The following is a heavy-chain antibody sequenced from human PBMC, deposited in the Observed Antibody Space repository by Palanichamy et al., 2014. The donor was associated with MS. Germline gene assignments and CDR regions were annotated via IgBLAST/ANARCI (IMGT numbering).Heavy chain of an antibody. CDR2: IIPILETA. J-gene: IGHJ5*02. Sequence: QVQLVQSGAEVKKPGSSLKVSCKASGGDFSTDAFSWVRQAPGQGLQWMGGIIPILETANYAQEFEGRVTISADESTGTVYMDLRSLRSDDTAVYYCATESSSWYGHHWGLGTLVIVSS. CDR1: GGDFSTDA. V-gene: IGHV1-69*01. CDR3: ATESSSWYGHH. D-gene: IGHD6-13*01.